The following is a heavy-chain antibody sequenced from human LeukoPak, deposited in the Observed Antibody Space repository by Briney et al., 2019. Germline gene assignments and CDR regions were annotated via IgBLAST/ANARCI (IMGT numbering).Heavy chain of an antibody. D-gene: IGHD3-10*01. CDR1: GYTFTSYA. CDR2: INTNTGNP. J-gene: IGHJ3*02. V-gene: IGHV7-4-1*02. CDR3: ARRKDRGSGGAFDI. Sequence: AASVKVSCKASGYTFTSYAMNWVRQAPGQGLEWMGWINTNTGNPTYAQGFTGRYVFSLDTSVSTAYLQISSLKAEDTAVYYCARRKDRGSGGAFDIWGQGTMVTVSS.